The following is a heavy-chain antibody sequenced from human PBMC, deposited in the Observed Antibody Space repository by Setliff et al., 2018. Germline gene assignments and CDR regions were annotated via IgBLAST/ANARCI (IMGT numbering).Heavy chain of an antibody. CDR2: VKSKTDGGST. J-gene: IGHJ6*03. D-gene: IGHD4-17*01. Sequence: GGSLRLSCAASGFTLSNAWMNWVRQAPGKGLEWVGRVKSKTDGGSTDYAAPVKDKFTISRDDSKNTLYLQMNSLRTEDTAVYYCTTSISEDYDYGENEGVYYRYYMDVWGKGTTVTVSS. V-gene: IGHV3-15*07. CDR1: GFTLSNAW. CDR3: TTSISEDYDYGENEGVYYRYYMDV.